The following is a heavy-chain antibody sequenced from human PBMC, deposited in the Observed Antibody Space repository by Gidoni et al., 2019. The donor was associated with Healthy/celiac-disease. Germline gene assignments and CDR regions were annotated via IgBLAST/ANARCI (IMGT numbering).Heavy chain of an antibody. CDR3: ARDPGGEYYDFWSGPLDV. Sequence: QVQLQESGPGLVKPSGTLSLTCAVSGGSISSSNWWSWVRQPPGKGLEWIGEIYHSGSTNYNPSLKSRVTISVDKSKNQFSLKLSSVTAADTAVYYCARDPGGEYYDFWSGPLDVWGQGTTVTVSS. D-gene: IGHD3-3*01. CDR2: IYHSGST. V-gene: IGHV4-4*02. CDR1: GGSISSSNW. J-gene: IGHJ6*02.